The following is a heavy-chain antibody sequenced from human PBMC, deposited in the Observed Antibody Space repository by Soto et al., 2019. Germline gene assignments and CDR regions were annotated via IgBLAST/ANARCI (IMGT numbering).Heavy chain of an antibody. Sequence: GGSLRLSCAASGFTFSSYGMHWVRQAPGKGLEWVAVISYDGSNKYYAESVKGRFTISRDNSKNTLYLQMNSLRAEDTAVYYCAKDFLLWVTTVTTALGMDVWGQGTTVTVSS. V-gene: IGHV3-30*18. D-gene: IGHD4-4*01. CDR3: AKDFLLWVTTVTTALGMDV. J-gene: IGHJ6*02. CDR2: ISYDGSNK. CDR1: GFTFSSYG.